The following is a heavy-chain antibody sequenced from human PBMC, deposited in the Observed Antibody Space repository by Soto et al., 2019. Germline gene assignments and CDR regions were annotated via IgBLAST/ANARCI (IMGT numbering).Heavy chain of an antibody. CDR2: INAGNGNT. V-gene: IGHV1-3*01. J-gene: IGHJ2*01. Sequence: ASVKVSCKASGGTFSNYGIHWVRQAPGQRLEWMGWINAGNGNTKYSQKFQDRVTITRDTSATTAYMELSNLRSEDTAVFYCARSGYSSGWYHWYFDLWGRGTLVTVSS. CDR3: ARSGYSSGWYHWYFDL. D-gene: IGHD6-19*01. CDR1: GGTFSNYG.